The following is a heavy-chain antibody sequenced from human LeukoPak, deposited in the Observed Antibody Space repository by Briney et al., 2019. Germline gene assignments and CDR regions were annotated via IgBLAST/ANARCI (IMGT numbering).Heavy chain of an antibody. J-gene: IGHJ3*01. D-gene: IGHD3-22*01. CDR1: GFTVSSNY. V-gene: IGHV3-66*01. CDR3: AKADYYDSSGYHF. Sequence: GGSLRLSCAASGFTVSSNYMSWVRQAPGKGLEWVSVIYSGGSTYYADSVKGRFTISRDNSKNTLYLQMNSLRAEDTAVYYCAKADYYDSSGYHFWGQGTMVTVSS. CDR2: IYSGGST.